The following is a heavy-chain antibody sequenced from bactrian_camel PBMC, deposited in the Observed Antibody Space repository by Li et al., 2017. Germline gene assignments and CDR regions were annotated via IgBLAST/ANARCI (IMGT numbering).Heavy chain of an antibody. J-gene: IGHJ4*01. CDR3: AASFSYAGTWCVRGLKGNEYRY. V-gene: IGHV3S1*01. D-gene: IGHD2*01. CDR2: INVGGGST. CDR1: GFDFSDYW. Sequence: HVQLVESGGGSVQAGGSLRLSCAASGFDFSDYWMYWVRQVPGKGLEWVSGINVGGGSTFYADSVKGRLTISQDNTQNIFHLEMNSLKSEDTAMYYCAASFSYAGTWCVRGLKGNEYRYGGQGTQVTVS.